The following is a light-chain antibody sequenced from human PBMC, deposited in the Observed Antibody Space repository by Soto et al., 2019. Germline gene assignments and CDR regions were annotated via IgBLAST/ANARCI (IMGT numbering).Light chain of an antibody. CDR2: EVS. J-gene: IGLJ3*02. CDR1: STDVGAYNF. V-gene: IGLV2-14*01. Sequence: QSALTQAASVSGSPGQSITISCTGTSTDVGAYNFVSWYQHHPGKAPKLMIFEVSNRPSGVSNRFSGSKSGTTASLTISGLQAEDEGDYYCSSYTSSSTLVFGGGTKVTVL. CDR3: SSYTSSSTLV.